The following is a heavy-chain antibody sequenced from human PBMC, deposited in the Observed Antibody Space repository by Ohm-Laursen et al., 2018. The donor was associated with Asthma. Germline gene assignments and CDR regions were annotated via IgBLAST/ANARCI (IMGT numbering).Heavy chain of an antibody. CDR1: GYTFSRYS. J-gene: IGHJ1*01. V-gene: IGHV3-21*01. CDR3: ARIGPEWELPGREYSLHH. D-gene: IGHD1-26*01. CDR2: ISTASTFI. Sequence: GSLRLSCSASGYTFSRYSIHWVRQVPGKGLEWVVSISTASTFIYYADSVRGRFTTSRDNAKNSVYLQMNSLRADDTALYYCARIGPEWELPGREYSLHHWGQGTQVTVSS.